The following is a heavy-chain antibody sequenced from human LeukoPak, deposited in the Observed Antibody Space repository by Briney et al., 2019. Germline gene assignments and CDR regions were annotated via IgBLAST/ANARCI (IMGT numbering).Heavy chain of an antibody. V-gene: IGHV3-23*01. Sequence: PGGSLRLSCAASGFTFSSYAMSWVRQAPGKGLEWVSAISGSGGSTYYADSVKGRFTISRDNSKNTLYLQMNSLRAEDTAVYYCAKSGRCSGGSCYLHFDYWGQGTLVTVSS. D-gene: IGHD2-15*01. CDR1: GFTFSSYA. CDR2: ISGSGGST. J-gene: IGHJ4*02. CDR3: AKSGRCSGGSCYLHFDY.